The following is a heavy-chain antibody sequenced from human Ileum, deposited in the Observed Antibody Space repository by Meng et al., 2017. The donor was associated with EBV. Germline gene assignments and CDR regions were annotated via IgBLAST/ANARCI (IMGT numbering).Heavy chain of an antibody. Sequence: QGQLGGSVGGVGQPGMSRGVSWEAFGFSFDTFDMHWARQAPGKGLEWVAVISYDENIKFYADSVKGRFTISRDNSKNTLYLQLNSLRPDDTAFYYCTNLSFWGQGTLVTVSS. V-gene: IGHV3-30*18. J-gene: IGHJ4*02. D-gene: IGHD2/OR15-2a*01. CDR1: GFSFDTFD. CDR2: ISYDENIK. CDR3: TNLSF.